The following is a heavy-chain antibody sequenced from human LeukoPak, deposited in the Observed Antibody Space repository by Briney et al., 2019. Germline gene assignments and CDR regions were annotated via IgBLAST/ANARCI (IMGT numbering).Heavy chain of an antibody. Sequence: PGGSLRLFCAASGFTFSTYNMNWVRQAPGKGLEWVSSISSSGSYVYSADSLKGRFTISRDNAKNSLYLHMNSLRVEDTAVYYCAKFSGGDCYNAFDIWGQGTMVTVSS. CDR1: GFTFSTYN. CDR2: ISSSGSYV. V-gene: IGHV3-21*01. CDR3: AKFSGGDCYNAFDI. J-gene: IGHJ3*02. D-gene: IGHD2-21*02.